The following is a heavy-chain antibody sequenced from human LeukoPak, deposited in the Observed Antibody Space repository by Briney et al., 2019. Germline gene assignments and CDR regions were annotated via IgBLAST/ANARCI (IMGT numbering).Heavy chain of an antibody. V-gene: IGHV3-23*01. CDR2: IRSRGNT. CDR1: GFNFSAFD. D-gene: IGHD6-13*01. CDR3: ARRYSSSWPYYYYMDV. J-gene: IGHJ6*03. Sequence: GGSLRLSCAASGFNFSAFDMSWVRQAPGKGLEWVSVIRSRGNTYYADSVKDRFTISRDNSKNTLFLQMNSLRAEDTAVYYCARRYSSSWPYYYYMDVWGKGTTVTVSS.